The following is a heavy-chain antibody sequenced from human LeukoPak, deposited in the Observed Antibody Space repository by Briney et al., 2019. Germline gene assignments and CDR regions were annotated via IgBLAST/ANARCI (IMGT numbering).Heavy chain of an antibody. CDR3: ASQTRMQLWGYFDL. CDR2: ISGSGDSA. Sequence: GGSLRLSCAASGFAFYNYAMSWVRQAPGTGLEGVSGISGSGDSAYYTDSVKGRFTISRDNSKNTLYLQMSNLTAEDTAVYHCASQTRMQLWGYFDLWGQGALVIVSS. J-gene: IGHJ4*02. D-gene: IGHD5-18*01. V-gene: IGHV3-23*01. CDR1: GFAFYNYA.